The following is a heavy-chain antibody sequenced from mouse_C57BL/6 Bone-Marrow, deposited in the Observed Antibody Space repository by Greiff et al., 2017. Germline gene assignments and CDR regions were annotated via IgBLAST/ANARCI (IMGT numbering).Heavy chain of an antibody. CDR1: GFTFSSYA. CDR3: ARVDVVSHFDY. V-gene: IGHV5-4*03. D-gene: IGHD1-1*01. Sequence: DVMLVESGGGLVKPGGSLKLSCAASGFTFSSYAMSWVRQTPEKRLEWVATISDGGSYTYYPDNVKGRFTISRDNAKNNLYLQMSHLKSEDTAMYDCARVDVVSHFDYWGQGTTLTGSS. J-gene: IGHJ2*01. CDR2: ISDGGSYT.